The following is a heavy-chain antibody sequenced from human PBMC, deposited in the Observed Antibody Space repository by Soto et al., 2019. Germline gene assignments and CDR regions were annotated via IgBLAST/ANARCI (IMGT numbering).Heavy chain of an antibody. J-gene: IGHJ4*02. CDR1: GFSLSTSGVG. CDR3: AHIPDDVEMANIFDY. D-gene: IGHD5-12*01. V-gene: IGHV2-5*01. CDR2: IYWNDDK. Sequence: GSGPTLVNPTQTLTLTCTFSGFSLSTSGVGVGWIRQPPGKALEWLALIYWNDDKRYSPSLKSRLTITKDTSKNQVVLTMTNMDPVDTATYYCAHIPDDVEMANIFDYWGQGTLVTVSS.